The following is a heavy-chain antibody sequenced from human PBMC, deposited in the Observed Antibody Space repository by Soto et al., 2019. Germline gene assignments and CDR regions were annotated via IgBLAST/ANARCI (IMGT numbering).Heavy chain of an antibody. J-gene: IGHJ3*01. V-gene: IGHV3-48*01. D-gene: IGHD3-22*01. CDR3: ARDQLYYNDISGRPLNAFDV. Sequence: GGSLRLSCAASGFSLSSYAMDWVRQAPGKGLEWVSYIGIGSSTKYYADSVKGRFTISRDNAKNSLYLQMNSLRAEDTAVYYCARDQLYYNDISGRPLNAFDVWGQGTMVTVSS. CDR1: GFSLSSYA. CDR2: IGIGSSTK.